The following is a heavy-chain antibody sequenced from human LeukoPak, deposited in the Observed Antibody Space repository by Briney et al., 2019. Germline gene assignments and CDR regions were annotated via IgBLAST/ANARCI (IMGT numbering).Heavy chain of an antibody. D-gene: IGHD2-8*01. CDR1: GFTFRSYW. Sequence: GGSLRLSCAASGFTFRSYWMHWVRQAPGKGLVWVSRINSDGSSTSYADSVKGRFTISRDNAKNTLYLQLNSLRAEDTAVYYCAREMVDSDYYYYYGMDVWGQGTTVTVSS. CDR2: INSDGSST. CDR3: AREMVDSDYYYYYGMDV. J-gene: IGHJ6*02. V-gene: IGHV3-74*01.